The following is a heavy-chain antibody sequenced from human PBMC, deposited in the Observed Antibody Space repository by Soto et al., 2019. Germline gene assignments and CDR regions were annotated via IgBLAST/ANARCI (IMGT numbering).Heavy chain of an antibody. V-gene: IGHV4-61*01. CDR2: IYYSGST. D-gene: IGHD5-18*01. CDR1: GGSVSSGSYY. CDR3: ARDTAMDYYGMDV. J-gene: IGHJ6*02. Sequence: KTSETLSLTCTVSGGSVSSGSYYWSWIRQPPGEGLEWIGYIYYSGSTNYNPSLKSRVTISVDTSKNQFSLKLSSVTAADTAVYYCARDTAMDYYGMDVWGQGTTVTVSS.